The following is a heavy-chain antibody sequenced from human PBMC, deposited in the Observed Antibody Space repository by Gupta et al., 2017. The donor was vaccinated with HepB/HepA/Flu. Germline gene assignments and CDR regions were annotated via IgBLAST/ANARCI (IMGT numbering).Heavy chain of an antibody. D-gene: IGHD2-15*01. CDR1: GYTFTSYG. V-gene: IGHV1-18*01. CDR3: ARVVCSGSKCYSPDYFDY. CDR2: ISAYNGVT. Sequence: YGKASGYTFTSYGFTWVRQAPGQGLEWVGWISAYNGVTNYAQNFQGRVTMTTDTSTTTAYMELRSLRFDDTTVYFCARVVCSGSKCYSPDYFDYWVQGTLVTVSS. J-gene: IGHJ4*02.